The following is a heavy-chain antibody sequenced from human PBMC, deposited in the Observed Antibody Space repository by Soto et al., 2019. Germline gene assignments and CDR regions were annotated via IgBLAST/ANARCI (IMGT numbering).Heavy chain of an antibody. CDR3: ARVISSRDEYFDY. D-gene: IGHD2-2*01. V-gene: IGHV4-34*01. Sequence: SETLSLTCAVYGGSFSGYYWGWIRQPPGKGLEWIGEINHSGSTNSNPSLKSRVTISVDTSKNQFSLKLSSVTAADTAVYYCARVISSRDEYFDYWGQGTVVTVSS. CDR2: INHSGST. CDR1: GGSFSGYY. J-gene: IGHJ4*02.